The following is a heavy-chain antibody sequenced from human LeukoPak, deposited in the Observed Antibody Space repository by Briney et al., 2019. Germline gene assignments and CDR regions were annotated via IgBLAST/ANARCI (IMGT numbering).Heavy chain of an antibody. D-gene: IGHD5-12*01. CDR1: GGSISSYY. V-gene: IGHV4-59*12. J-gene: IGHJ4*02. CDR3: ARVYSGYPGDY. CDR2: IYYSEST. Sequence: PSETLSLTCTVSGGSISSYYWSWIRQPPGKGLEWIGYIYYSESTNYNPSLKSRVTISVDTSKNQFSLKLSSVTAADTAVYYCARVYSGYPGDYWGQGTLVTVSS.